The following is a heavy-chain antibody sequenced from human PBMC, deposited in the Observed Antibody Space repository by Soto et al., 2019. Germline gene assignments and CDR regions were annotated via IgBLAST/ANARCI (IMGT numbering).Heavy chain of an antibody. V-gene: IGHV3-33*01. CDR1: GFTFSSYG. CDR2: IWYDGSNK. Sequence: HPGGSLRLSCAASGFTFSSYGMHWVRQAPGKGLEWVAVIWYDGSNKYYADSVKGRFTISRDNAKNSLYLQMNSLRAEDTAMYYCARVDSFWSGPINSYYYYMDVWGKGTTVTVSS. CDR3: ARVDSFWSGPINSYYYYMDV. D-gene: IGHD3-3*01. J-gene: IGHJ6*03.